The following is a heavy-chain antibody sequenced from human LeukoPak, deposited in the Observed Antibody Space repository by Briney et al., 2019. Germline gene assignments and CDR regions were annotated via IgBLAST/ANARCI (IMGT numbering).Heavy chain of an antibody. CDR3: TRRSQQWLVLSWFDP. J-gene: IGHJ5*02. CDR1: GGSFSGYY. CDR2: INHSGST. D-gene: IGHD6-19*01. V-gene: IGHV4-34*01. Sequence: SENLSLTCAVYGGSFSGYYWSWIRQPPGKGLEWTGEINHSGSTNYNPSLKSRVTISVDTSKNQFSLKLSSVTAADTAVYYCTRRSQQWLVLSWFDPWGQGTLVTVSS.